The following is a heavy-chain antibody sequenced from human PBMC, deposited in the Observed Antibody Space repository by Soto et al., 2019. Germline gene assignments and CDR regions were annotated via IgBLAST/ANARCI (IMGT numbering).Heavy chain of an antibody. J-gene: IGHJ4*02. Sequence: VQLVESGGGLVQPGGSLRLSCAASGFTFNNFWMYWVRQTPEKGLVWVSGINSDGTTTIYADSVKGRFTISRDNAKNTLYLQMNSLTVEDTAIYYCVRDIRWGQGTLVTVSS. CDR3: VRDIR. CDR2: INSDGTTT. V-gene: IGHV3-74*01. CDR1: GFTFNNFW.